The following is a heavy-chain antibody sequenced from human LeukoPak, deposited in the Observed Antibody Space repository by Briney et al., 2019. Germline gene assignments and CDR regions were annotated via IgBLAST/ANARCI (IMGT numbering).Heavy chain of an antibody. CDR3: ARDDWDR. J-gene: IGHJ4*02. V-gene: IGHV3-30-3*01. CDR2: ISYDGSNK. D-gene: IGHD3-9*01. CDR1: GFTISSYA. Sequence: GGSLRLSCAASGFTISSYAMHWVRQAPGKGLEWVAVISYDGSNKYYADSVKGRFTISRDNSKNTLYLQMNSLRAEDTAVYYCARDDWDRWGQGTLVTVSS.